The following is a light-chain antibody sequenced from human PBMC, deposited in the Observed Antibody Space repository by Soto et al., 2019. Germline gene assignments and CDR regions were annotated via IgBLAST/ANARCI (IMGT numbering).Light chain of an antibody. Sequence: QSVLTQPPSVSAAPGQKVTISCSGSSSNIGNNYVSWYQQLPGTAPKLLIYDNNKRPSGIPDRFSGSKSGTSATLGITGLQTGDEADYYCGTWDSSLSGGVFGTGTNLTVL. CDR1: SSNIGNNY. J-gene: IGLJ1*01. CDR2: DNN. V-gene: IGLV1-51*01. CDR3: GTWDSSLSGGV.